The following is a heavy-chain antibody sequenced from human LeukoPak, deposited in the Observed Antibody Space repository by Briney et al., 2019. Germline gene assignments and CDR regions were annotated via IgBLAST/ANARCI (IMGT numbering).Heavy chain of an antibody. V-gene: IGHV1-2*06. CDR2: LNPNSGGT. Sequence: ASVKVSCKASGYAFTGFYIHWARQAPGQCLEWMGRLNPNSGGTIHAQKFQGRVTITRDTSISTAYMELSGLRSDDTAVYYCARDPSPTLGYFDYWGQGTLVTVSS. J-gene: IGHJ4*02. CDR3: ARDPSPTLGYFDY. D-gene: IGHD2-15*01. CDR1: GYAFTGFY.